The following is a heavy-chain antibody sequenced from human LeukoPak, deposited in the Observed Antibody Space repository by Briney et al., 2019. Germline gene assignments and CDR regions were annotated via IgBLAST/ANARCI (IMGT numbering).Heavy chain of an antibody. CDR2: LSYDGTSK. CDR3: AAGEFFDY. J-gene: IGHJ4*02. CDR1: GFTFSSYA. Sequence: GGSLRLSCAASGFTFSSYAMHWVRQVPGKGLEWVAVLSYDGTSKYYADSVKGRFTISRDNSKNTLYLQMNSLRAEDTAVYYCAAGEFFDYWGQGTLVTVSS. D-gene: IGHD3-10*01. V-gene: IGHV3-30-3*01.